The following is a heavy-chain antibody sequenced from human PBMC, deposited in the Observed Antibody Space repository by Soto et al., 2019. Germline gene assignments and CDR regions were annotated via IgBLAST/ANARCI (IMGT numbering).Heavy chain of an antibody. CDR3: ARYDNSGSHGFDI. Sequence: PSETLFLTCTVSGGSISGYYWSWTRQHPGKGLEWIGYIYYSGSTYYNPSLKSRVTISVDTSKNQFSLKLSSVTAADTAVYYCARYDNSGSHGFDIWGQGTMVTVSS. V-gene: IGHV4-31*03. CDR1: GGSISGYY. D-gene: IGHD3-22*01. CDR2: IYYSGST. J-gene: IGHJ3*02.